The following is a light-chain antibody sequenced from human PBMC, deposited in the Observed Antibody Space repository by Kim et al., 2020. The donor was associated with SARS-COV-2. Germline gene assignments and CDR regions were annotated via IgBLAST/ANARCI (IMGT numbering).Light chain of an antibody. V-gene: IGLV4-60*03. CDR2: VGGSETY. CDR1: SGRSKYI. J-gene: IGLJ3*02. Sequence: QPVLTQSSSASASLGSSVKLTCTLSSGRSKYIIAWHQQQPGKAPRYLMKVGGSETYNKGSGVPDRFSGSISGSDRHLTISNLQSEDEAEYFCETWDSDTQVFGGGTKLTVL. CDR3: ETWDSDTQV.